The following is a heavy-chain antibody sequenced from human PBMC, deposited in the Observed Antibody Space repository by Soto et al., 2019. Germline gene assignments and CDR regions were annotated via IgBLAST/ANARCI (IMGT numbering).Heavy chain of an antibody. Sequence: SETLSLTCTVSGGSISSYYWSWIRQPPGKGLEWIGYIYYSGSTNYNPSLKSRVTISVDTSKNQFSLKLSSVTAADTAVYYCARVRDSSSWYVPNWFDPWGQGTLVTVSS. CDR1: GGSISSYY. CDR3: ARVRDSSSWYVPNWFDP. CDR2: IYYSGST. D-gene: IGHD6-13*01. J-gene: IGHJ5*02. V-gene: IGHV4-59*01.